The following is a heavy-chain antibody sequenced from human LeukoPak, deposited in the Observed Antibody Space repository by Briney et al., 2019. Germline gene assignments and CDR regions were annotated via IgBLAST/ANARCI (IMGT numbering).Heavy chain of an antibody. CDR2: IIPIFGTA. D-gene: IGHD4-17*01. V-gene: IGHV1-69*13. CDR1: GGTFSSYA. CDR3: ARDFPRGPPDPTTVTTFDY. Sequence: SVKVSCKASGGTFSSYAISWVRQAPGQGLEWMGGIIPIFGTANYAQKFQGRVTITADESTSTAYMELSSLRSEDTAVYYCARDFPRGPPDPTTVTTFDYWGQGTLVTVPS. J-gene: IGHJ4*02.